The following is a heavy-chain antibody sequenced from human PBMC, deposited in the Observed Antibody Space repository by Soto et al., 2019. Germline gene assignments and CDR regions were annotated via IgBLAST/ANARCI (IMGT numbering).Heavy chain of an antibody. J-gene: IGHJ6*03. CDR1: GGSISSSSYY. CDR3: ARGAYFDWLKYYYYMDV. Sequence: SETLSLTCTVSGGSISSSSYYWGWIRQPPGKGLEWIGSIYYSGSTYYNPSLKSRVTISVDTSKNQFSLKLSSVTAADTAVYYCARGAYFDWLKYYYYMDVWGKGTTVTVSS. V-gene: IGHV4-39*01. CDR2: IYYSGST. D-gene: IGHD3-9*01.